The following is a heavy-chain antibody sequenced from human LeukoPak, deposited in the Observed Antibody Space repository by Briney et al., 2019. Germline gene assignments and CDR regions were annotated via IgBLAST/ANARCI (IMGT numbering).Heavy chain of an antibody. CDR1: GFTVSSNY. V-gene: IGHV3-53*04. CDR3: ARFRVSMVRGAAPRKYYYYGMDV. Sequence: GGSLRLSCAASGFTVSSNYMSWVRQAPGKGLEGVSVIYSGGSTYYAGSVKGRFTISRHNSKNTLYLQMNRLRAQDTAVYYCARFRVSMVRGAAPRKYYYYGMDVWGQGTTVTVSS. J-gene: IGHJ6*02. D-gene: IGHD3-10*01. CDR2: IYSGGST.